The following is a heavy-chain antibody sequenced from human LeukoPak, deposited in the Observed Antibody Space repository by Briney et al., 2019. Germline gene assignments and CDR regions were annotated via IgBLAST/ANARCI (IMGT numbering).Heavy chain of an antibody. V-gene: IGHV3-74*01. CDR1: GFTFSRYW. D-gene: IGHD3-22*01. J-gene: IGHJ4*02. CDR3: ARDLSSGYYPELFDY. Sequence: PGGSLRLSCAASGFTFSRYWIHWVRQAPGKGLVWVSRINSDGSSTTCADSVKGRFTISRDNAKNTLYLQMNNLRAEDTAVYYCARDLSSGYYPELFDYWGQGTLVTVSS. CDR2: INSDGSST.